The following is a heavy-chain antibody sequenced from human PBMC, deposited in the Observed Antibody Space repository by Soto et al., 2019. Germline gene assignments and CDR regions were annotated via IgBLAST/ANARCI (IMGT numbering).Heavy chain of an antibody. CDR3: ARSLGRRDGFWVDP. D-gene: IGHD3-10*01. CDR1: GGSISSGGYY. J-gene: IGHJ5*02. Sequence: TSETLSLTCTLSGGSISSGGYYWSWIRQHPGKGLEWIGYIYYTGSTYYNPSLKSRITISVDTSKNQFSLKLSSVTAADTAVYYCARSLGRRDGFWVDPWGQGTLVTVSS. CDR2: IYYTGST. V-gene: IGHV4-31*03.